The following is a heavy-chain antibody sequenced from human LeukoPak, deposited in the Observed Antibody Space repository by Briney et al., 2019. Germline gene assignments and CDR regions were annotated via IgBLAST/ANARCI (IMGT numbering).Heavy chain of an antibody. J-gene: IGHJ4*02. CDR2: ISYSGT. V-gene: IGHV4-39*01. CDR1: GGAISISNYY. CDR3: ARRTSNPVGAIDY. D-gene: IGHD1-26*01. Sequence: SETLSLTCTVSGGAISISNYYWGWIRQPPGRGLEWIGSISYSGTYYNPSLKSRLTISVDTSKNHFSLNLRSVTAADTAVYYCARRTSNPVGAIDYWGQGALVTVSS.